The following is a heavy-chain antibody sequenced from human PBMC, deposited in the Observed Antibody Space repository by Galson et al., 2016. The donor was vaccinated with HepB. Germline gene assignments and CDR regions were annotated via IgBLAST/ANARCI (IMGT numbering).Heavy chain of an antibody. D-gene: IGHD3-3*01. CDR1: GVSIPNSGRY. V-gene: IGHV4-31*03. J-gene: IGHJ5*02. CDR2: ISHSGSA. CDR3: ATSWYYDSWSGHSHEGWFDP. Sequence: TLSLTCSVSGVSIPNSGRYWTWVRQHPGQGLEWIGYISHSGSAYYNLSLRSRLTISVDTSKNQFSLKLSSVTAADTAMYYVATSWYYDSWSGHSHEGWFDPWGQGILVTVSS.